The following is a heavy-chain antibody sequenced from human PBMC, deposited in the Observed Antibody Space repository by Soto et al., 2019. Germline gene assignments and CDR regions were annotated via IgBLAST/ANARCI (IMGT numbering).Heavy chain of an antibody. CDR3: SSGYPPRDQLGNLPGAF. CDR1: GYTFTSYY. D-gene: IGHD1-1*01. Sequence: QVQLVQSGAEVMQPGASVKVSCKASGYTFTSYYIQWVRQAPGQGLEWMGIINPSGGSTNYAQKCQGRVTMTRDTSTSTVYMELSSLRSEDTAIYYCSSGYPPRDQLGNLPGAFWGQGTLVTVSS. V-gene: IGHV1-46*03. CDR2: INPSGGST. J-gene: IGHJ4*02.